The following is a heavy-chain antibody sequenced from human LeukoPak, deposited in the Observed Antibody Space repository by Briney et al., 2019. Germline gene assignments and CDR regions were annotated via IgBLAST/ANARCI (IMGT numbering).Heavy chain of an antibody. CDR1: GGSFRGYY. D-gene: IGHD3-10*01. Sequence: PSETLSLTCAVGGGSFRGYYWSWIRQPPGKGLEWIGEINHSGSTNYNPSLKSRVTISVGTSKNQFSLKLSSVTAADTAVYYCARGHQNYGSRWWGQGTLVTVSS. CDR2: INHSGST. V-gene: IGHV4-34*01. CDR3: ARGHQNYGSRW. J-gene: IGHJ4*02.